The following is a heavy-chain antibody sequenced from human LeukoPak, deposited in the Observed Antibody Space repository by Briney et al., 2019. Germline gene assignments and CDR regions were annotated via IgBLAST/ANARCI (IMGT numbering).Heavy chain of an antibody. D-gene: IGHD3-22*01. Sequence: GRSLRLSCAASGFTFSSYAMHWVRQAPGKGLEWVAVISYDGSNKYYADSVKGRFTISRDNSKNTLYLQMNSLRAEDTAVYYCARDSPMIVVAGGGAFDIWGQGTMVTVSS. CDR3: ARDSPMIVVAGGGAFDI. V-gene: IGHV3-30-3*01. CDR1: GFTFSSYA. J-gene: IGHJ3*02. CDR2: ISYDGSNK.